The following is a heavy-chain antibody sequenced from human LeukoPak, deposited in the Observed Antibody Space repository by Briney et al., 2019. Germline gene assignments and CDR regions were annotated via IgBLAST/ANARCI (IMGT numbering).Heavy chain of an antibody. Sequence: SETLSLTCAVSGGSISSGGYSWSWIRQPPGKGLEWIGYIYHSGSTYYNPSLKSRVTISVDRSKNQFSPKLSSVTAADTAVYYCARAASDLSYYYYGMDVWGQGTTVTVSS. D-gene: IGHD2-15*01. CDR1: GGSISSGGYS. CDR3: ARAASDLSYYYYGMDV. CDR2: IYHSGST. V-gene: IGHV4-30-2*01. J-gene: IGHJ6*02.